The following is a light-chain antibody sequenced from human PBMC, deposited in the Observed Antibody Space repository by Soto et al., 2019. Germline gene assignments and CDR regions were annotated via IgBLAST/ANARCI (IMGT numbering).Light chain of an antibody. J-gene: IGKJ1*01. CDR3: QQYGSWT. Sequence: EIVLTQSPGTLSVSPGERATLSCRASQTISSNNLAWYQQKPGQAPSLLIYGTSSRATSIPDRFSGSGSGTDVTLAISRLEPVDSAIDYCQQYGSWTFGPGTKVEI. V-gene: IGKV3-20*01. CDR2: GTS. CDR1: QTISSNN.